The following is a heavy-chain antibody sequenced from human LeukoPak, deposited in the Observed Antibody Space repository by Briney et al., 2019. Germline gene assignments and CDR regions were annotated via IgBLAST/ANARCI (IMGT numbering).Heavy chain of an antibody. Sequence: GGSLRLSCAASGFTFSSYWMSWVRQAPGKGLEWVANIKQDGSEKYYVDSVKGRFTISRDNAKNSLYLQMNSLRAEDTAVYYCARGCISTSCYACTFNYWGQGTLVTVSS. CDR2: IKQDGSEK. CDR1: GFTFSSYW. J-gene: IGHJ4*02. CDR3: ARGCISTSCYACTFNY. D-gene: IGHD2-2*01. V-gene: IGHV3-7*01.